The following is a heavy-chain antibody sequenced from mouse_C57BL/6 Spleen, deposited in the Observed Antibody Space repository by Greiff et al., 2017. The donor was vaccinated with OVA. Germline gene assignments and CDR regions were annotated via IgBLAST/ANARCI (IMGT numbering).Heavy chain of an antibody. J-gene: IGHJ1*03. Sequence: EVKLMESGGDLVKPGGSLKLSCAASGFTFSSYGMSWVRQTPDKRLEWVATISSGGSYTYYPDSVKGRFTISRDNAKNTLYLQMSSLKSEDTAMYYCARRDITTVVATGGYFDVWGTGTTVTVSS. CDR1: GFTFSSYG. D-gene: IGHD1-1*01. CDR3: ARRDITTVVATGGYFDV. CDR2: ISSGGSYT. V-gene: IGHV5-6*02.